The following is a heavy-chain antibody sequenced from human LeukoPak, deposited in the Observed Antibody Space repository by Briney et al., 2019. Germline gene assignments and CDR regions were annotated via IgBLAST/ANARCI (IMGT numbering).Heavy chain of an antibody. D-gene: IGHD3-22*01. CDR2: IYYSGST. CDR1: GGSISSSSYY. CDR3: ARVTSDRDDSSGYYFYFDY. V-gene: IGHV4-39*07. J-gene: IGHJ4*02. Sequence: SETLSLTCTVSGGSISSSSYYWGWIRQPPGKGLEWIGSIYYSGSTYYNPSLKSRVTISVDTSKNQFSLKLSSVTAADTAVYYCARVTSDRDDSSGYYFYFDYWGQGTLVTVSS.